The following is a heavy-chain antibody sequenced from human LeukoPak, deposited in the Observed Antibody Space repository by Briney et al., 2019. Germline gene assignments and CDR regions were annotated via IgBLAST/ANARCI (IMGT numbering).Heavy chain of an antibody. CDR2: IYYSGST. J-gene: IGHJ3*01. Sequence: GSLRLSCAASGFTFSSYWMSWVRQPPGKGLEWIGSIYYSGSTYYNPSLKSRVTISVDTSKNQFSLKLSSVTAADTAVYYCARDAHPSYYYDSSRDAFDVWGQGTMVTVSS. V-gene: IGHV4-39*07. D-gene: IGHD3-22*01. CDR3: ARDAHPSYYYDSSRDAFDV. CDR1: GFTFSSYW.